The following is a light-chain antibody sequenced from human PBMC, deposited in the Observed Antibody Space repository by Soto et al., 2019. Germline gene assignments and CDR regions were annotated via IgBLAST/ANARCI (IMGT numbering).Light chain of an antibody. Sequence: EVVMTQSPATLSVSPGERATLSCRASQSVSSNLAWHQQKPGQAPRLLIYGTSTRATGIPARFSGSRSGTEFTLTISSLLSEDFAVYYCQQYNSWPLTFGGGTKVEIK. CDR2: GTS. V-gene: IGKV3-15*01. CDR1: QSVSSN. J-gene: IGKJ4*01. CDR3: QQYNSWPLT.